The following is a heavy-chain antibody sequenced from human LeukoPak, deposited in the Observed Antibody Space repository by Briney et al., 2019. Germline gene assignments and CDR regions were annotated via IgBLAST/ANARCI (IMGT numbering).Heavy chain of an antibody. Sequence: SETLSLTCAVYGGSFSGYYWSWIRQPPGKGLEWIGEINRSGRTNYNPSLKSRVTMSLDTSKNQFSLKLSSVTAADTAVYYCARHVGISFWGQGTLVTVSS. V-gene: IGHV4-34*01. CDR1: GGSFSGYY. J-gene: IGHJ4*02. D-gene: IGHD7-27*01. CDR3: ARHVGISF. CDR2: INRSGRT.